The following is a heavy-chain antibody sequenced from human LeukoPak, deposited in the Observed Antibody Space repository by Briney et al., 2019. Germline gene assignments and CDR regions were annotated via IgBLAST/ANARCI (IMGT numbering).Heavy chain of an antibody. J-gene: IGHJ4*02. D-gene: IGHD1-26*01. CDR1: GVSISSGSYC. Sequence: SETLSLTCTVSGVSISSGSYCWSWIRQPAGKGLEWIGRIYTSGSTNYNPSLKSRVTISVDTSKNQFSLKLSSVTAADTAVYYCARDGGSYGFRRTYYFDYWGQGTLVTVSS. CDR3: ARDGGSYGFRRTYYFDY. V-gene: IGHV4-61*02. CDR2: IYTSGST.